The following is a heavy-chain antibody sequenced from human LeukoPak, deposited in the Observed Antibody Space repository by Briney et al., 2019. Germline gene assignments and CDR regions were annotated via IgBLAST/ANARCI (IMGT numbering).Heavy chain of an antibody. D-gene: IGHD3-22*01. CDR3: TTAYYYDSSGYYYGFDY. CDR1: GSTFSSAW. Sequence: GGSLRLPCAASGSTFSSAWMSWVRQAPGKGLEWVGRIKSKTDGGTTDYAAPVKGRFTISRDDSKNTLYLQMNSLKTEDTAVYYCTTAYYYDSSGYYYGFDYWGQGTLVTVSS. J-gene: IGHJ4*02. CDR2: IKSKTDGGTT. V-gene: IGHV3-15*01.